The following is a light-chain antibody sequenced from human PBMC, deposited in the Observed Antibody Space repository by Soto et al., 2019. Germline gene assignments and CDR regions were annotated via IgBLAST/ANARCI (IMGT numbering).Light chain of an antibody. CDR1: QSVSSSY. Sequence: TQSPGPLSLSPGERATLSCRASQSVSSSYLAWYQQKPGQAPRLLIYGASSRATGIPDRFSGSGSGTDFTLTISRLEPEDFAVYYCQQYGSSPQWTFGQGTKV. CDR2: GAS. J-gene: IGKJ1*01. CDR3: QQYGSSPQWT. V-gene: IGKV3-20*01.